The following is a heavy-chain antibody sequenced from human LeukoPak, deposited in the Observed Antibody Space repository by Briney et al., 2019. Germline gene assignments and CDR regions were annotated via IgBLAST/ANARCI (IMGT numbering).Heavy chain of an antibody. V-gene: IGHV3-13*01. CDR3: TRGGRDGFDI. CDR2: LGTAGDR. J-gene: IGHJ3*02. D-gene: IGHD2-15*01. Sequence: GGSLRLSCAASGFTFSSHDMHWVRQATGKGLEWVSGLGTAGDRYYSGSVKSRFTISRENAKSSLYLQMNSLTVGDTALYYCTRGGRDGFDIWGQGTVVTVSS. CDR1: GFTFSSHD.